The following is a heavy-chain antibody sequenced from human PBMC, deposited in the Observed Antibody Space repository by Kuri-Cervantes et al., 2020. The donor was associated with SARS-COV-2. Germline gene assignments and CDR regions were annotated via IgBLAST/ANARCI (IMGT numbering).Heavy chain of an antibody. Sequence: SETLSLTCTVSGGSISSSSYYWGWIRQPPGKALEWIGSIYYSGSTYYNPSLKSRVTISVDTSKNQFSLKLSSVTAADTAVYYCARHEWEPYYFDYWGQGTLVTVSS. D-gene: IGHD1-26*01. CDR2: IYYSGST. J-gene: IGHJ4*02. CDR3: ARHEWEPYYFDY. V-gene: IGHV4-39*01. CDR1: GGSISSSSYY.